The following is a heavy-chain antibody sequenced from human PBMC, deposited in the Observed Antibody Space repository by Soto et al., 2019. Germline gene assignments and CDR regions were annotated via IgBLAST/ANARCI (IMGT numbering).Heavy chain of an antibody. Sequence: PSETLSLTCTVSGGSISSGDYYWSWIRQPPGKGLEWIGYIYYSGSTYYNPSLKSRVTISVDTSKNQFSLKLSSVTAADTAVYYCARNPNRGYSGYDYLDYWGQGTLVTVSS. V-gene: IGHV4-30-4*01. CDR2: IYYSGST. D-gene: IGHD5-12*01. J-gene: IGHJ4*02. CDR3: ARNPNRGYSGYDYLDY. CDR1: GGSISSGDYY.